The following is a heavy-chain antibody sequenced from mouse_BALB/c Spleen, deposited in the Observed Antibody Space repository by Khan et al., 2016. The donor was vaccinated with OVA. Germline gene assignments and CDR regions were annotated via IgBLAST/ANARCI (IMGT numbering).Heavy chain of an antibody. CDR2: INSGGDYT. CDR3: ARHNYGPFAY. D-gene: IGHD1-1*01. J-gene: IGHJ3*01. Sequence: EVELVESGGGLVKPGGPLKLSCAASGFTFSTYAVSWVRQTPEKRLEWVATINSGGDYTYYPASVKGRFTISSDNAKNTRYLQMSSLRSEDTAMYYCARHNYGPFAYWGQGTLVTVSA. CDR1: GFTFSTYA. V-gene: IGHV5-9-3*01.